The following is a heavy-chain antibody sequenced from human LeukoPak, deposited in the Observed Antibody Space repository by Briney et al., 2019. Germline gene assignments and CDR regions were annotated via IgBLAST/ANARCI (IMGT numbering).Heavy chain of an antibody. V-gene: IGHV3-23*01. CDR3: AKTSSSGGSPFDY. Sequence: GGSLRLSCAASAFTFTTYAMNWVRQAPGKGLEWVSTISGSGGSTYYADSVKGRFTISRDNSKDTLYLQMNGLRAEDTAVYYCAKTSSSGGSPFDYWGQGTLVTVSS. CDR2: ISGSGGST. CDR1: AFTFTTYA. D-gene: IGHD1-26*01. J-gene: IGHJ4*02.